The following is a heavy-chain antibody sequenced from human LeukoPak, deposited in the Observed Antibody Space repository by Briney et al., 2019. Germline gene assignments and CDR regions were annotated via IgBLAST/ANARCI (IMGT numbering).Heavy chain of an antibody. CDR1: GYIFTHYW. CDR3: ARRRSSTSDAVDI. Sequence: GESLKISCKGSGYIFTHYWIGWVRQMPGKGLEWMGIIDTRYSPSFQGQVLISADKSISTDYLHWGSLKASDTAMYFCARRRSSTSDAVDIWGQGTMVTVS. CDR2: IDT. V-gene: IGHV5-51*01. J-gene: IGHJ3*02.